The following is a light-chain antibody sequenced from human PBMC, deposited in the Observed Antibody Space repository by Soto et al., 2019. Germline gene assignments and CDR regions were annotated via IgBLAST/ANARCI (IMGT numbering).Light chain of an antibody. J-gene: IGLJ1*01. CDR2: ENN. CDR1: SSNIGNNY. V-gene: IGLV1-51*02. Sequence: QSVLTQPPSVSAAPGQKVTISCSGSSSNIGNNYVSWYQQLPGTAPKLLIYENNKRPSGIPDRFSGSKSGTSATLGITGLQTGVEADYYCGTWDSSLSAHYVFGTGTKVTVL. CDR3: GTWDSSLSAHYV.